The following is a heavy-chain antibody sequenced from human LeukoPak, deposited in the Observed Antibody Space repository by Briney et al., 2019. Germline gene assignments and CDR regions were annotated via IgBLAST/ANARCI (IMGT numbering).Heavy chain of an antibody. Sequence: GGSLRLSCEVSGFTFSNYGMTWVRQTPGKGLEWVSAISGSGGDRTYYAEYVKGRFTISRDNSKNTLYLQMNSLRTEDTARYYCAKTLMRIVVVTAVFGGDYFFDSWGPGTLVTVSS. CDR1: GFTFSNYG. CDR3: AKTLMRIVVVTAVFGGDYFFDS. V-gene: IGHV3-23*01. CDR2: ISGSGGDRT. J-gene: IGHJ4*02. D-gene: IGHD2-21*02.